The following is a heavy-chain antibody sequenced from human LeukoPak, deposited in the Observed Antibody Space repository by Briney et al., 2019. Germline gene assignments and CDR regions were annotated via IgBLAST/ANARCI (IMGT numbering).Heavy chain of an antibody. Sequence: PSETLSLTCTVSGGSISSYYWSLIRQPAGKGLEWIGRIYTSGSTNYNPPLKSRVTMSVDTSQNQFSLKLSSVTAADTAVYYCARVGTSNDAFDIWGQGTMVTVSS. CDR1: GGSISSYY. J-gene: IGHJ3*02. V-gene: IGHV4-4*07. CDR3: ARVGTSNDAFDI. D-gene: IGHD1-26*01. CDR2: IYTSGST.